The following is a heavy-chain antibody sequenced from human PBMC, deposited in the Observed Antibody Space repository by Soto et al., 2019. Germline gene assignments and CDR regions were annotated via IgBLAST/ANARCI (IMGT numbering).Heavy chain of an antibody. CDR1: GFTFSSYG. Sequence: QVQLVESGGGVVQPGRSLRLSCAASGFTFSSYGMHWVRQAPGKGLEWVAVISYDGSNKYYADSVKGRFTISRDNSKNTLYLQMNSLRAEDTAVYYCAKLEMSSWFDPWGQGTLVTVSS. D-gene: IGHD6-13*01. CDR3: AKLEMSSWFDP. V-gene: IGHV3-30*18. CDR2: ISYDGSNK. J-gene: IGHJ5*02.